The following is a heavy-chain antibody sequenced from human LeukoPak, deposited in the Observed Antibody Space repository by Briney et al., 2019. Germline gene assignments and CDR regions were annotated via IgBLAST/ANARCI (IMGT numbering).Heavy chain of an antibody. CDR2: INSDGSRT. V-gene: IGHV3-74*01. D-gene: IGHD3-22*01. Sequence: PGGSLRLSCAASGFTLSTYWMHWVRQGPGKGLVWVSCINSDGSRTTYADSVKGRFTISRDNAKNTLYLQMNSLRAEDTAVYYCARDPSGDDSSGYLLTNWGQGTLVTVSS. J-gene: IGHJ4*02. CDR3: ARDPSGDDSSGYLLTN. CDR1: GFTLSTYW.